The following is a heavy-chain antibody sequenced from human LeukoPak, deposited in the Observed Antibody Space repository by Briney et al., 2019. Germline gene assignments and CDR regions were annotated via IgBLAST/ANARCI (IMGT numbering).Heavy chain of an antibody. CDR3: ARDKDYSYGVFAS. CDR1: GNTFSKSI. CDR2: ISDYNGNT. D-gene: IGHD5-18*01. J-gene: IGHJ4*02. V-gene: IGHV1-18*01. Sequence: GASAKVSCKASGNTFSKSIINWVRQAPGQGLEWMGWISDYNGNTKYAEKFQGRVTMTTDTATSAAYMELKSLSSDDTAMYFCARDKDYSYGVFASWGQGTLVTVSS.